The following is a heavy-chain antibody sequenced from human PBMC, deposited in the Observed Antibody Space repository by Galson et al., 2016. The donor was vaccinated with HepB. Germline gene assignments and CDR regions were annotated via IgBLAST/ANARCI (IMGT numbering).Heavy chain of an antibody. V-gene: IGHV2-70*01. CDR2: ITWDDYK. CDR1: GFSLSTSGMC. Sequence: PALVKPTQTLTLTCTFSGFSLSTSGMCVSWIRQPPGKAPEWLALITWDDYKSYSTSLKTRLTISKDTSKNEVVLTMTNMDPVDTATYYCARIRFRPWYVEDYWGQGTLVTVSS. CDR3: ARIRFRPWYVEDY. D-gene: IGHD6-13*01. J-gene: IGHJ4*02.